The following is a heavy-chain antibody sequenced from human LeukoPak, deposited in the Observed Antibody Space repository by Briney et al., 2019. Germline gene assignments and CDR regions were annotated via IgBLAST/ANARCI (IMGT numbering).Heavy chain of an antibody. CDR2: IRGSGDRT. Sequence: PGGSLRLSCAASGFTFSSYAMSWVRQAPGKGLEWVSLIRGSGDRTYYADSVKGRFTISRDNSKDTVYLQMNSLRAEDTAVYYCAKDLRPDAFDIWGQGTMVTVSS. CDR3: AKDLRPDAFDI. J-gene: IGHJ3*02. D-gene: IGHD5/OR15-5a*01. CDR1: GFTFSSYA. V-gene: IGHV3-23*01.